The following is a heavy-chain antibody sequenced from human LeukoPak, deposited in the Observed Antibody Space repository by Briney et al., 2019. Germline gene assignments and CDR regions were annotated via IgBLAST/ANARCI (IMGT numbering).Heavy chain of an antibody. V-gene: IGHV3-7*01. D-gene: IGHD6-6*01. Sequence: GGSLRLSCTTSGITFSNSWMSWVRQAPGKGLEWVATIRPDGSEGYYADSVRGRFTISRDNSKNSFYLQMSSLRAEDTGVFYCARDLPAARPGYYYMDVWGKGTTVTVSS. CDR2: IRPDGSEG. CDR1: GITFSNSW. CDR3: ARDLPAARPGYYYMDV. J-gene: IGHJ6*03.